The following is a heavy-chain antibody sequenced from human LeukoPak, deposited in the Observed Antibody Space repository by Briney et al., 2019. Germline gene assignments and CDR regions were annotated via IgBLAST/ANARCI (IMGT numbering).Heavy chain of an antibody. J-gene: IGHJ3*02. CDR3: AKNRYCSGNTCFKDAFDI. CDR2: ISGSGDGT. D-gene: IGHD2-15*01. Sequence: GGSLRLSCAASGFTFSTYAMSWVRQAPGKGLEWVSAISGSGDGTYYADSVKGRFTISRDNSKNTLYLEMNGLRAEDTAMYYCAKNRYCSGNTCFKDAFDIWGQGTMVTVSS. CDR1: GFTFSTYA. V-gene: IGHV3-23*01.